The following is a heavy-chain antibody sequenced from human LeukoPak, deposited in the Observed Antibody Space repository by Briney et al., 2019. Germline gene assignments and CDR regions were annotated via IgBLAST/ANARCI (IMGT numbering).Heavy chain of an antibody. J-gene: IGHJ2*01. D-gene: IGHD6-13*01. CDR1: GGSISSYY. V-gene: IGHV4-59*08. Sequence: SETLSLTCTVSGGSISSYYWSWIRQPPGKGLEGSGYIYYSGSTNYNPSLKSRVTISVDTSKNQFSLKLSSVTAPDTAVYYCARVYYSSSYDYWYFDLWGRGTLVTVSS. CDR3: ARVYYSSSYDYWYFDL. CDR2: IYYSGST.